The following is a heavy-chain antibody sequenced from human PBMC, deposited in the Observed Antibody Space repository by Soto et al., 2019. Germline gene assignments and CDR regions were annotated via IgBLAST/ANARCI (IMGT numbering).Heavy chain of an antibody. J-gene: IGHJ4*02. CDR1: GFTFGASA. D-gene: IGHD3-10*01. CDR3: GHRLQGSGSYSVDY. Sequence: GGSLRLSCAASGFTFGASALQWVRQASGKGLEWLGRIGSRGESYATTYDVSVKGRLTITKDTSKNQVVLTMTNMDPVDTATYYCGHRLQGSGSYSVDYWGQGTLVTVSS. V-gene: IGHV3-73*01. CDR2: IGSRGESYAT.